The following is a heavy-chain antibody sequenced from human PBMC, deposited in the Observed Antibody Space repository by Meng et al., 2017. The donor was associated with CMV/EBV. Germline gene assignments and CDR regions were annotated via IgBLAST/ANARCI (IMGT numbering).Heavy chain of an antibody. D-gene: IGHD2-2*02. J-gene: IGHJ4*02. V-gene: IGHV3-23*01. Sequence: GGALRLPFAASGFNFSSHAMSWVRQAPGKGLEWVSAISGSGGSTYYADSVKGRFTISRDNSKNTLYLQMNSLRAEDTAVYYCAKSWEGCSSTSCYTTEYDYWGQGTLVTVSS. CDR2: ISGSGGST. CDR1: GFNFSSHA. CDR3: AKSWEGCSSTSCYTTEYDY.